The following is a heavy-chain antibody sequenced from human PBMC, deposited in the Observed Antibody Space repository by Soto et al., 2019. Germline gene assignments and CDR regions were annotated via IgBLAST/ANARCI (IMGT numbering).Heavy chain of an antibody. CDR3: AREAYYGSGSAFDI. Sequence: QVQLVQSGAEVKKPGASVKVSYKASGYTFTGYYMHWVRQAPGQGLEWMGWINPNSGGTNYAQKFQGWVTMTRDTSISTAYMELSRLRSDDTAVYYCAREAYYGSGSAFDIWGQGTMVTVSS. J-gene: IGHJ3*02. CDR2: INPNSGGT. V-gene: IGHV1-2*04. D-gene: IGHD3-10*01. CDR1: GYTFTGYY.